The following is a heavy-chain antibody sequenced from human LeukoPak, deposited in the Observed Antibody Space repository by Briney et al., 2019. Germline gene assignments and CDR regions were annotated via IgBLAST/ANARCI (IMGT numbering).Heavy chain of an antibody. J-gene: IGHJ4*02. Sequence: GGSLRLSCAASGFTFSSYSMNRVRQAPGKGLEWVSSISSSSSYIYYADSVKGRFTISRDNAKNSLYLQMNRLRAEDTAVYYCARDHYYDSSGYYPGGPDYWGQGTLVTVSS. CDR3: ARDHYYDSSGYYPGGPDY. D-gene: IGHD3-22*01. CDR2: ISSSSSYI. CDR1: GFTFSSYS. V-gene: IGHV3-21*01.